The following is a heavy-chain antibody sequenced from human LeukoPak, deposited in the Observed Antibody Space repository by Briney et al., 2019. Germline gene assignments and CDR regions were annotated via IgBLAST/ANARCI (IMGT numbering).Heavy chain of an antibody. CDR3: ARAGAVAGKGLLFDY. Sequence: SETLSLTCTVSGGSISSGGYYWSWIRQHPGKGLEWIGYIYYSGSTYYNPSLKSRVTISVDTSKNQFSLKLSSVTAADTAVYYCARAGAVAGKGLLFDYWGQGTLVTVSS. D-gene: IGHD6-19*01. CDR1: GGSISSGGYY. CDR2: IYYSGST. V-gene: IGHV4-31*03. J-gene: IGHJ4*02.